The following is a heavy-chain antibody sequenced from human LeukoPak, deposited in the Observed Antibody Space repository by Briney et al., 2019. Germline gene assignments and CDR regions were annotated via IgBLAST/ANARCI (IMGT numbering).Heavy chain of an antibody. CDR3: ARAFYQQLPYYYYYMDV. D-gene: IGHD2-2*01. V-gene: IGHV1-2*02. J-gene: IGHJ6*03. CDR2: INPNSGGT. CDR1: GYTFTGYY. Sequence: ASVKVSCKASGYTFTGYYMHWVRQAPGRGREWMGWINPNSGGTNYAQKFQGRVTMTGDTSISTAYMELSRLRSDDTAVYYCARAFYQQLPYYYYYMDVWGKGTTVTVSS.